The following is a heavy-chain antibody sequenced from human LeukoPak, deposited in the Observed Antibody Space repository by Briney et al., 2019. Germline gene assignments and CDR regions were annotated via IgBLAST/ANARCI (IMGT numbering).Heavy chain of an antibody. J-gene: IGHJ6*03. V-gene: IGHV1-2*02. CDR1: AYTFTVYY. CDR3: AREMSLTMVRGEDYYYYYMDV. CDR2: INPNSGGT. D-gene: IGHD3-10*01. Sequence: ASVTVSFKSSAYTFTVYYMHWVRQAPGQGLEWMGWINPNSGGTNYAQKFQGRVTMTRDTSISTAYMELSRLRSDDTAVYYCAREMSLTMVRGEDYYYYYMDVWGKGTTVTVSS.